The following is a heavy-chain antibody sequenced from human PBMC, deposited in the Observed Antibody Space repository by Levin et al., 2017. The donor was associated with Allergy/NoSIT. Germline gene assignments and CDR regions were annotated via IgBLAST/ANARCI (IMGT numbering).Heavy chain of an antibody. CDR1: GFTVSSKY. CDR3: VRGGDYLTGYLFDY. D-gene: IGHD3-9*01. V-gene: IGHV3-53*01. J-gene: IGHJ4*02. Sequence: PGGSLRLSCAVSGFTVSSKYMSWVRQAPGKGLEWVSVLHSGGGSNYADSVKGRFTISRDNSKNMLYLQMNNLRAEDTAIYCCVRGGDYLTGYLFDYWGLGTLVTVSS. CDR2: LHSGGGS.